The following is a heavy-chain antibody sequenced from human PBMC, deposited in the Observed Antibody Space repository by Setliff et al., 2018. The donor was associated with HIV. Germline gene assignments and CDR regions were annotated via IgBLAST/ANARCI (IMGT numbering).Heavy chain of an antibody. V-gene: IGHV4-4*02. CDR1: GGSISSSNW. Sequence: PSETLSLTCAVSGGSISSSNWWSWVRQPPGKGLEWIGEIYHGGSTNYNPSLKTRVTISVDTSKNQFSLKLSSVTAADTAVYYCASLTTDRFLEWLFVYWGQGTLVTVSS. D-gene: IGHD3-3*01. CDR3: ASLTTDRFLEWLFVY. J-gene: IGHJ4*02. CDR2: IYHGGST.